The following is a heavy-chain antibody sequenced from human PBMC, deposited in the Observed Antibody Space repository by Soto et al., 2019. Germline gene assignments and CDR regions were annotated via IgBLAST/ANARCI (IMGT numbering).Heavy chain of an antibody. D-gene: IGHD3-10*01. CDR1: GGSISSYY. Sequence: SETLSLTCTVSGGSISSYYWSWIRQPPGKGLEWIGYIYYSGSTNYNPSLKSRVTISVDTSKNQFSLKLSSVTAADTAVYYCARNGGLWFGTLQYYMDVWGKGTTVTVSS. CDR3: ARNGGLWFGTLQYYMDV. CDR2: IYYSGST. J-gene: IGHJ6*03. V-gene: IGHV4-59*01.